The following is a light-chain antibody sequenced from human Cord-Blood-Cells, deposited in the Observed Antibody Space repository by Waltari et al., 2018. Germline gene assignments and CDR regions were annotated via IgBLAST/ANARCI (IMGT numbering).Light chain of an antibody. J-gene: IGLJ1*01. CDR1: SSDVGGYHY. Sequence: QSALTQPASVSGSPGQSITLSCTGTSSDVGGYHYVSWYQQHPGKAPKLMIYDVSNRPSGVSNRFSGSKSGNTASLTISGLQAEEEADYYCSSYTSSRTRVFGTGTKVTVL. CDR2: DVS. CDR3: SSYTSSRTRV. V-gene: IGLV2-14*01.